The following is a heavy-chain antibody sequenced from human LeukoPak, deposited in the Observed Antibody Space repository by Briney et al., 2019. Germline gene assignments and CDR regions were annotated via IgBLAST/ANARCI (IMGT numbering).Heavy chain of an antibody. CDR1: GFTFSTYA. J-gene: IGHJ5*02. Sequence: PGGSLRLSCAASGFTFSTYAMSWVRQAPGKGLEWVSAISGSGGTTYYADSMKGRFTISRDNSENTLYLQMNSLRADDTAVYYCAKVGITLVRGVIIPNWFDPWGQGTLVTVSS. D-gene: IGHD3-10*01. CDR2: ISGSGGTT. V-gene: IGHV3-23*01. CDR3: AKVGITLVRGVIIPNWFDP.